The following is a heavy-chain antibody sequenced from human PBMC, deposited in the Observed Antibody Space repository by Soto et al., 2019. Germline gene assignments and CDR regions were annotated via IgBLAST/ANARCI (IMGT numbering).Heavy chain of an antibody. CDR2: VTHDGTLY. CDR1: GFTFSSCA. J-gene: IGHJ4*02. D-gene: IGHD2-8*02. V-gene: IGHV3-30*18. CDR3: VKDRSDTWSFDY. Sequence: QVQLVESGGGVVQPGRSLRLSCVASGFTFSSCAMHWVRQVPGKGLEWLAVVTHDGTLYPYADSVKGRFSISRDNSRKTLYLQMTGLRPEDMAVYYCVKDRSDTWSFDYWGQGTLVTVSS.